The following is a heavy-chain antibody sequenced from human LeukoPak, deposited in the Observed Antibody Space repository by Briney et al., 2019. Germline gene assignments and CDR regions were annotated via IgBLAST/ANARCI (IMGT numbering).Heavy chain of an antibody. J-gene: IGHJ4*02. CDR2: ISGSGGST. D-gene: IGHD3-3*01. CDR1: GFTFSSYA. V-gene: IGHV3-23*01. Sequence: GSLRLSCAASGFTFSSYAMSWVRQAPGKGLEWVSAISGSGGSTYYADSVKGRFTISRDNSKNTLYPQMNCLRAEDTAVYYCAKDPYYDFWSGYYFDYWGQGTLVTVSS. CDR3: AKDPYYDFWSGYYFDY.